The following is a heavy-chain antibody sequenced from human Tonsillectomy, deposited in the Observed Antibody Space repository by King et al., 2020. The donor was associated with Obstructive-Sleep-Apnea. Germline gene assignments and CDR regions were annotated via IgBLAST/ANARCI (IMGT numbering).Heavy chain of an antibody. J-gene: IGHJ5*02. V-gene: IGHV1-2*02. D-gene: IGHD2-2*01. CDR3: ARDSPYVPAATNWFDP. CDR1: GYTFTGYY. Sequence: VQLVESGAEVKKPGASVKVSCKASGYTFTGYYMHWVRQAPGQGLEWMGWINPNSGGTNYAQKFQGRVTMTRDTSISTAYMELSRLRSDDTAVYYCARDSPYVPAATNWFDPWGQGTLVTVSS. CDR2: INPNSGGT.